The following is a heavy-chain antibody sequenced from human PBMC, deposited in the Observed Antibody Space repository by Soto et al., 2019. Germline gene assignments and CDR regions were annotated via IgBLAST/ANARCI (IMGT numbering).Heavy chain of an antibody. CDR2: ISYDGSNK. CDR1: GFTFSSYG. J-gene: IGHJ4*02. V-gene: IGHV3-30*03. CDR3: ARDDEMGYFDY. Sequence: GGSLRLSCAASGFTFSSYGMHWVRQAPGKGLEWVAVISYDGSNKYYADSVKGRFTVSRDNAKNSLYLQMNSLRAEDTAVYYCARDDEMGYFDYWGQGTLVTVSS. D-gene: IGHD3-16*01.